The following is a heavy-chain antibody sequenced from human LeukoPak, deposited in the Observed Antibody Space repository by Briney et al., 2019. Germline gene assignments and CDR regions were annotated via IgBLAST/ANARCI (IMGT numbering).Heavy chain of an antibody. Sequence: PSQTLSLTCTVSGGSISSDDYYWSWIRQPPGKGLEWIAYIYYSGSTYYNPSLKSRVTISVDTSKNQFSLKLNSVTAADTAVYYCARAGAWQIDPWGQGTLVTVSS. V-gene: IGHV4-30-4*08. J-gene: IGHJ5*02. CDR1: GGSISSDDYY. CDR3: ARAGAWQIDP. D-gene: IGHD3-10*01. CDR2: IYYSGST.